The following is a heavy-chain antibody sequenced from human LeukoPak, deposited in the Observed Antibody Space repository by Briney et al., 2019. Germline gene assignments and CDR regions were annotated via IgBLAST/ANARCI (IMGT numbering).Heavy chain of an antibody. CDR1: GFTFSTYW. D-gene: IGHD2-21*02. Sequence: GGSLRLSCAPSGFTFSTYWMGWVRQAPGKELEWLANINQGGSEKYYVDSVKGRFTISRDNAKNSLFLQMNSLRAEDTAVYYCARDVGDLWGQGTLVTVSS. V-gene: IGHV3-7*01. CDR3: ARDVGDL. CDR2: INQGGSEK. J-gene: IGHJ4*02.